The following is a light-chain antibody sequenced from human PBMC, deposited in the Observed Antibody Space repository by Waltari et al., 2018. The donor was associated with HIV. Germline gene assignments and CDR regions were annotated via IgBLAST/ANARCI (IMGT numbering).Light chain of an antibody. CDR3: CSHAGSSIYV. J-gene: IGLJ1*01. Sequence: QSALTQPASVSGSPGQSLPISCPGTSSDGGGYNLVSWYQQHPGKAPQLMIYDVSKRPSGVSNRFSGSKSGNTASLTISGLQAEDEADYYCCSHAGSSIYVFGTGTKVTVL. CDR2: DVS. V-gene: IGLV2-23*02. CDR1: SSDGGGYNL.